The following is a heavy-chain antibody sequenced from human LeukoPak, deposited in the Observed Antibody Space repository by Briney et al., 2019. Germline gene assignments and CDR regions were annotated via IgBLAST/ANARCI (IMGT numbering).Heavy chain of an antibody. CDR1: GNSFGDYY. CDR2: INHSGST. Sequence: SETLSLTCTVSGNSFGDYYWSWIRQPAGKGLEWIGEINHSGSTNYNPSLKSRVTISVDTSKNQFSLKLSSVTAADTAVYYCARVLTVLRYFDWLLRDNWFDPWGQGTLVTVSS. CDR3: ARVLTVLRYFDWLLRDNWFDP. V-gene: IGHV4-34*01. D-gene: IGHD3-9*01. J-gene: IGHJ5*02.